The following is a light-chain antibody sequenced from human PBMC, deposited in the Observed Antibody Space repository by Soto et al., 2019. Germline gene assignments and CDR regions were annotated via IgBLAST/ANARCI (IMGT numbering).Light chain of an antibody. CDR3: SSYAGSNDV. Sequence: QSVLTQPPSASGSPGQSVTISCTGTSSDVGGYNYVSWYQQHPGKAPKLIIYEVSQRPSGVPDRFSGSKSGNTASLTVSGLQAEDEADYYCSSYAGSNDVFGTGTKVTVL. J-gene: IGLJ1*01. V-gene: IGLV2-8*01. CDR2: EVS. CDR1: SSDVGGYNY.